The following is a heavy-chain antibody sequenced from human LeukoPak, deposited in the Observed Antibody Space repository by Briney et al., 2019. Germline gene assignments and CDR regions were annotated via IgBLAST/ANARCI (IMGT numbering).Heavy chain of an antibody. CDR1: GYTFTSYD. V-gene: IGHV1-18*01. CDR3: QRITIFGVVIDFDY. D-gene: IGHD3-3*01. J-gene: IGHJ4*02. Sequence: ASVKVSCKASGYTFTSYDINWVRQATEQGLEWMGWISVYNGNTNYAQKFQGRVTMTTDTSTSTAYMELRSLRVDDTAVYYCQRITIFGVVIDFDYWGQGTLVAVSS. CDR2: ISVYNGNT.